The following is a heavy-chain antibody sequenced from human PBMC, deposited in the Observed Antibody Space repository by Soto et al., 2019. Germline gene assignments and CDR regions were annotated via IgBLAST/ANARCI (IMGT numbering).Heavy chain of an antibody. CDR1: GFTFNTYA. Sequence: EVQLLESGGGLVQPGGSLRLSCTASGFTFNTYAMGWVRQAPGKGLEWVSGITAGGASTYYPVSVKGRFTISRDNSKNSVYLQLKRLRAEDTALYYCAKYQESNRWYGDAFDIWGQGTMVTVSS. V-gene: IGHV3-23*01. J-gene: IGHJ3*02. CDR3: AKYQESNRWYGDAFDI. CDR2: ITAGGAST. D-gene: IGHD3-10*01.